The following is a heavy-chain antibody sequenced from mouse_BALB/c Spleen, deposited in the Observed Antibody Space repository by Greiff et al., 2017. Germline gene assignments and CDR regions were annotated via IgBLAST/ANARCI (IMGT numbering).Heavy chain of an antibody. CDR1: GYSITSDYA. J-gene: IGHJ2*01. D-gene: IGHD1-1*01. CDR3: ARATVVEDFDY. Sequence: VQLQQSGPGLVKPSQSLSLTCTVTGYSITSDYAWNWIRQFPGNKLEWMGYISYSGSTSYNPSLKSRISITRDTSKNQFFLQLNSVTTEDTATYYCARATVVEDFDYWGQGTTLTVSS. CDR2: ISYSGST. V-gene: IGHV3-2*02.